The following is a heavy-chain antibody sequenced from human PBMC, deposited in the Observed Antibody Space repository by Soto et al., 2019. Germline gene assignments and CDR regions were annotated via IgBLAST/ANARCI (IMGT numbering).Heavy chain of an antibody. CDR3: ARLARRYGDPGSYYYYMDV. D-gene: IGHD4-17*01. V-gene: IGHV4-4*02. CDR2: IYHSGST. Sequence: SETLSLTCDVSSGSISSSNWWSWVRQPPGKGLEWIGEIYHSGSTNYNPSLKSRVTISVDKSKNQFSLKLSSVTAADTAVYYCARLARRYGDPGSYYYYMDVWGKGTTVTVSS. CDR1: SGSISSSNW. J-gene: IGHJ6*03.